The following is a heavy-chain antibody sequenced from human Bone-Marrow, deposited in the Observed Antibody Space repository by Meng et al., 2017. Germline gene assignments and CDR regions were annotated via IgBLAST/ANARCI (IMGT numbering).Heavy chain of an antibody. Sequence: GESLKISCAASGFTLSTYWMHWVRQAPGKGLVWVSRINSDGSDTSYADSVKGRFTISRDNAKNTLYLQMNSLRAEDTAVYYCTTDWAVTYYYYGMDVWGQGTTVTVSS. D-gene: IGHD4-17*01. CDR3: TTDWAVTYYYYGMDV. J-gene: IGHJ6*02. V-gene: IGHV3-74*01. CDR2: INSDGSDT. CDR1: GFTLSTYW.